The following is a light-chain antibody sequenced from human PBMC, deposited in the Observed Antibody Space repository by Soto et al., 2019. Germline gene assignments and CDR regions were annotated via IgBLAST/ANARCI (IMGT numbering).Light chain of an antibody. CDR3: QPYNSYST. CDR1: QSISSW. Sequence: DIQMTASPSTLAASVGARGSITCRASQSISSWLAGYQQKPGTAPKRLIYKASSLESGVPSRFSGSRSGTEFTLTISSLQPEYFATYYCQPYNSYSTVGEGTKVEIK. V-gene: IGKV1-5*03. CDR2: KAS. J-gene: IGKJ4*01.